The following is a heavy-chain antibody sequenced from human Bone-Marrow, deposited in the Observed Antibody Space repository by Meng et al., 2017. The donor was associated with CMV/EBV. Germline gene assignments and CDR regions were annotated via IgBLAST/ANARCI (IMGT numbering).Heavy chain of an antibody. D-gene: IGHD2-15*01. Sequence: SETLSLTCTVSGGSISSYYWSWIRQPPGKGLEWIGYIYYSGSTNYNPSLKSRVTISVDTSKNQFSLKLSSVTAADTAVYYCAREGGWAPGGPYYYYGMDVWGQGTTVTVSS. CDR1: GGSISSYY. J-gene: IGHJ6*02. V-gene: IGHV4-59*01. CDR2: IYYSGST. CDR3: AREGGWAPGGPYYYYGMDV.